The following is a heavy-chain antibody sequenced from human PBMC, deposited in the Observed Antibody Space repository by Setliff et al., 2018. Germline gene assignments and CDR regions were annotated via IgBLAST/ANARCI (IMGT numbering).Heavy chain of an antibody. CDR1: GDSISSGDDF. CDR3: ARPMGVVVVPAAKPVGAFDI. Sequence: SETLSLTCTVSGDSISSGDDFWSWIRQPPGKGLEWIGSIYYTTNGHYNPSLKSRVTISVDTSKNQFSLKLSSVTAADTAVYYCARPMGVVVVPAAKPVGAFDIWGQGTMVTVSS. V-gene: IGHV4-30-4*08. D-gene: IGHD2-2*01. CDR2: IYYTTNG. J-gene: IGHJ3*02.